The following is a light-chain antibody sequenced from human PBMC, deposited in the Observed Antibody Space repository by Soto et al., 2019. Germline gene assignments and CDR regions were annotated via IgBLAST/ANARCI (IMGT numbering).Light chain of an antibody. V-gene: IGKV1-27*01. CDR1: QGIDHA. J-gene: IGKJ3*01. CDR2: SAS. CDR3: QEHSSVPPVA. Sequence: DIQMTQSPSSLSASVGDRVTITCRASQGIDHALAWYQQKPGKVPNLLIYSASTLKSGVPSRFSGSGSGTDFTLTITSLQPEYVATYYCQEHSSVPPVAFGPGNKGDV.